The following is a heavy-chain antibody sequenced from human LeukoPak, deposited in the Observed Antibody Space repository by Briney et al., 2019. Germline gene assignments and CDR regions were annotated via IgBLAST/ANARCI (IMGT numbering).Heavy chain of an antibody. Sequence: GGSLRLSCAASGFTFSSYSMNWVRQAPGKGLEWVSYISSSSSTIYYADSVKGRFTISRGNSKNTLYLQMNSLRAEDTAVYYCAKDLLSAVAGIFDYWGQGTLVTVSS. D-gene: IGHD6-19*01. CDR2: ISSSSSTI. CDR3: AKDLLSAVAGIFDY. J-gene: IGHJ4*02. CDR1: GFTFSSYS. V-gene: IGHV3-48*01.